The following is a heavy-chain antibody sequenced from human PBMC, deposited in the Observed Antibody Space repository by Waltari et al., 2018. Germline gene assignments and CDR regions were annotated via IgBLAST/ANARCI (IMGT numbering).Heavy chain of an antibody. Sequence: EVQLMESGGGLVQPGGSLRLTCAASGFIFSTYWMHWVCQAPGKGLVWVSGIKSDGSNTTYADSVKGRFTISRDNAKNTLYLQMSSLRAEDTAVYYCARVGGSYSNYDHWGQGTLVTVSS. CDR3: ARVGGSYSNYDH. D-gene: IGHD1-26*01. J-gene: IGHJ4*02. CDR1: GFIFSTYW. CDR2: IKSDGSNT. V-gene: IGHV3-74*01.